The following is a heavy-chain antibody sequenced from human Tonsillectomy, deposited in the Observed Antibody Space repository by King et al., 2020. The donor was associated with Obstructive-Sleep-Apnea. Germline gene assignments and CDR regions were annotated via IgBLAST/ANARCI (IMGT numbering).Heavy chain of an antibody. V-gene: IGHV3-30*04. CDR2: ISYDGSKK. CDR1: GFIFSTYV. J-gene: IGHJ4*02. Sequence: HVQLVESGGGVVQPGRSLRLSCAASGFIFSTYVLHWVRQAPGKGLEWVAVISYDGSKKYYADSVKGRFTISRDNSKNTLYLQMNSLRAEDTAVYYCASDLTTYNYDTSGYFDYWGQGTLVTVSS. D-gene: IGHD3-22*01. CDR3: ASDLTTYNYDTSGYFDY.